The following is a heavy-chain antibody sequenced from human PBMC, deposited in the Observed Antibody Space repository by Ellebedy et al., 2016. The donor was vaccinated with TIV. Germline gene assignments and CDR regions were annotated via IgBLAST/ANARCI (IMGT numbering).Heavy chain of an antibody. CDR3: ARGRGPNWLDP. Sequence: AASVKVSCKASGFTFTRYGINWVRQAPGQGLEWMGWISGYSGNTDYAQKFQGGVTMTTDTGTNTGYMEMTSLTSDDTAVYYCARGRGPNWLDPWGQGTLVTVSS. D-gene: IGHD1-26*01. V-gene: IGHV1-18*04. CDR1: GFTFTRYG. CDR2: ISGYSGNT. J-gene: IGHJ5*01.